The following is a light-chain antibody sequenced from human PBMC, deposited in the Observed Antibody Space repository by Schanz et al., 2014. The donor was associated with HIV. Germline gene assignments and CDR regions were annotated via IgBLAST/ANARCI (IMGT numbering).Light chain of an antibody. Sequence: EIVMTQSPATLSVSPGERATLSCRASQSVSSNLAWYQHKPGQAPRLLIYDASTRATGIPARFSGSGSGTEFTLTISSLQSEDFAVYYCQQYKNWPTFGQGTKVEIK. CDR1: QSVSSN. V-gene: IGKV3-15*01. CDR2: DAS. CDR3: QQYKNWPT. J-gene: IGKJ1*01.